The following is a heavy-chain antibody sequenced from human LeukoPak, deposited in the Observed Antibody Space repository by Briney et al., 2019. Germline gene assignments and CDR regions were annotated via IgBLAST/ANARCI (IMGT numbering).Heavy chain of an antibody. J-gene: IGHJ5*02. CDR2: IYYSGST. D-gene: IGHD2-2*02. V-gene: IGHV4-39*01. CDR1: GGSISSSSYY. Sequence: ETLSLTCPVSGGSISSSSYYWGWIRQPPGEGLEWIGSIYYSGSTYYNPSLKSRVTISVDTSKNQFSLKLSSVTAADTAVYYCARGSPSSTSCYTDSACSTETINWFDPWGQGTLVTVSS. CDR3: ARGSPSSTSCYTDSACSTETINWFDP.